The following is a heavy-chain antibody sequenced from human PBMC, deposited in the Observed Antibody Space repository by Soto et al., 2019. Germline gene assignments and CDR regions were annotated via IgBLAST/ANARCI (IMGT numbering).Heavy chain of an antibody. J-gene: IGHJ6*03. CDR2: IYYSGST. CDR1: GGSISSYY. CDR3: ARFAGIQYYYYMDV. D-gene: IGHD5-18*01. Sequence: SETLSLTCTGSGGSISSYYWSWFRQPPGKGLEWIGYIYYSGSTNYNPSLKSRVTISVDTSKNQFSLKLSSVTAADTAVYYCARFAGIQYYYYMDVRGKGTTVTVSS. V-gene: IGHV4-59*01.